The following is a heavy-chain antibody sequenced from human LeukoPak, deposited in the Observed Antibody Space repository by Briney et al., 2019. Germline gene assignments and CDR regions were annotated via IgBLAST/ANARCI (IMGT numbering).Heavy chain of an antibody. V-gene: IGHV3-23*01. Sequence: GGSLRLACAASGFTFSSYEMNWVRQTPGKGLECVSSISGSDGGTYYADSVKGRFTISRDNSKNTLYLQMNSLRAEDTAVYYCAKVTYGSGTYGAFDSWGQGTLVTVSS. D-gene: IGHD3-10*01. J-gene: IGHJ4*02. CDR1: GFTFSSYE. CDR2: ISGSDGGT. CDR3: AKVTYGSGTYGAFDS.